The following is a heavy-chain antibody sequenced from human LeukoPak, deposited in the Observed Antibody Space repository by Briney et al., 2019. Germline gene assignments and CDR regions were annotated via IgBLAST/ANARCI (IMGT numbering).Heavy chain of an antibody. D-gene: IGHD2-2*01. CDR3: ARLLVPAVLSSYYYYMDV. CDR1: GGSINSTSYY. V-gene: IGHV4-39*01. CDR2: IYYSGST. Sequence: PSETLSLTCTVSGGSINSTSYYWGWIRQPPGKGLEWIGNIYYSGSTCYNPSLKSRVTISVDTSKNQFSLKLSSVTAADTAVYYCARLLVPAVLSSYYYYMDVWGKGTTVTVSS. J-gene: IGHJ6*03.